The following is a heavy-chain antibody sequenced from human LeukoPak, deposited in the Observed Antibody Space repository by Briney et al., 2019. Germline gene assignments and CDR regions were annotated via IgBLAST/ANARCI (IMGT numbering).Heavy chain of an antibody. CDR1: GYTFTNFG. CDR3: ARDRELLNWFDP. CDR2: ISLYDGTT. Sequence: ASVKVSCKASGYTFTNFGITWVRQAPGQGLEWMGWISLYDGTTKFAQKIQGRVSLTTDTSTSTAYMELRSLRSDDTAVYYCARDRELLNWFDPWGQGTLVTVSS. D-gene: IGHD4-23*01. J-gene: IGHJ5*02. V-gene: IGHV1-18*04.